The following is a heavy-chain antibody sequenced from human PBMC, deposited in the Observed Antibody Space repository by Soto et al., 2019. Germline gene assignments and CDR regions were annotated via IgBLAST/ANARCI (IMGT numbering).Heavy chain of an antibody. J-gene: IGHJ6*02. CDR3: ARGPEDIVLMVYAPYGMDV. CDR2: IPGSGTST. Sequence: GGSLRLSCAASGFTFSSYAMSWVRQSPGKGLEWVAAIPGSGTSTYYAGSVKGRFTISRDNSKNTLYLQMNSLRVEDTAVYYCARGPEDIVLMVYAPYGMDVWGQGTTVTVSS. D-gene: IGHD2-8*01. V-gene: IGHV3-23*01. CDR1: GFTFSSYA.